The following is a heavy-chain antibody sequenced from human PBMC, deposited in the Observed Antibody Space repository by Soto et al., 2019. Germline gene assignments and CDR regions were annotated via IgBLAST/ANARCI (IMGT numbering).Heavy chain of an antibody. D-gene: IGHD1-26*01. CDR2: MNPNSGNT. CDR1: GYTFTSYD. Sequence: ASVKVSCKASGYTFTSYDINWGRQATGQGLEWMGWMNPNSGNTGYAKKFQGRVTMTRNTSISTAYMELSSLRSEDTAVYYCARDRIVGATYWFDPWGQGTLVTVSS. J-gene: IGHJ5*02. V-gene: IGHV1-8*01. CDR3: ARDRIVGATYWFDP.